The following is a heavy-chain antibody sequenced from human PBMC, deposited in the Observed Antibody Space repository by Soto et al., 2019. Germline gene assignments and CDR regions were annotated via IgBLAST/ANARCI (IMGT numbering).Heavy chain of an antibody. J-gene: IGHJ5*02. CDR2: ISSNSAYI. CDR3: TRDASRDSSARGWFDP. D-gene: IGHD6-13*01. CDR1: GFTFRRFT. Sequence: GSQRLSCAASGFTFRRFTMNWVRQAPGKGLELVSTISSNSAYIYYTDALRGRFTISRDNAKNSLHLQMNSLRAEDTAVYYCTRDASRDSSARGWFDPWGPGTLVRVS. V-gene: IGHV3-21*01.